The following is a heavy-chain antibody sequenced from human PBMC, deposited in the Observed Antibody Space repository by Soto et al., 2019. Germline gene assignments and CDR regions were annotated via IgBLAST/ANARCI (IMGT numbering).Heavy chain of an antibody. Sequence: PGGSLRLSCAASGFTFSSYAMSWVRQAPGKGLEWVSAISGSGNNRYYADSVKGRFTISRDNSKNTLYLQMNNLRAEDTAVYYCAKSISTSCCLDYWGHGALVTVSS. J-gene: IGHJ4*01. CDR3: AKSISTSCCLDY. CDR2: ISGSGNNR. D-gene: IGHD2-2*01. CDR1: GFTFSSYA. V-gene: IGHV3-23*01.